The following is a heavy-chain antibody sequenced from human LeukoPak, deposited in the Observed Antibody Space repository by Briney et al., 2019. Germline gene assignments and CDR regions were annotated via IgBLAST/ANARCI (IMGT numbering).Heavy chain of an antibody. CDR3: ARESKSGTNF. V-gene: IGHV4-31*03. CDR2: IYYSGST. D-gene: IGHD3-3*01. J-gene: IGHJ4*02. CDR1: GGSVSSGSYY. Sequence: SETPSLTCTVSGGSVSSGSYYWSWIRQPPEKGLEWIGYIYYSGSTYYNPSLKSRVTISVDTSKNQFSLKLSSVTAADTAVYYCARESKSGTNFWGQGTLVTVSS.